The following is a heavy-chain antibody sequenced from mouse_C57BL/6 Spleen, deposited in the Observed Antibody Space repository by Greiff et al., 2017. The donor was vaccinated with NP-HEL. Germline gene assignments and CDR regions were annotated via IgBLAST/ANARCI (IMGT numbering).Heavy chain of an antibody. CDR3: ARGYYGSRVYYYAMDY. CDR2: IHPNSGST. V-gene: IGHV1-64*01. CDR1: GYTFTSYW. Sequence: VQLQQPGAELVKPGASVKLSCKASGYTFTSYWMHWVKQRPGQGLEWIGMIHPNSGSTNYNEKFKSKATLTVDKSSSTAYMQLSSLTSEDSAVYYCARGYYGSRVYYYAMDYWGQGTSVTVSS. D-gene: IGHD1-1*01. J-gene: IGHJ4*01.